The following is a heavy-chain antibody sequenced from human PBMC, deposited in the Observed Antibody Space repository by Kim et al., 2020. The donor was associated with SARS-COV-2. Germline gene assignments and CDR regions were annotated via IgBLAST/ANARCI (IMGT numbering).Heavy chain of an antibody. CDR3: ARRTVEDSSSSFLDY. V-gene: IGHV1-69*13. Sequence: SVKVSCKASGCIFSSYAISWVGQAPGQGLEWMGWIIPFLGTANYAQKFQGRLTITVDESTSTAYMELSSLRSDDTAVYYCARRTVEDSSSSFLDYWGQG. CDR2: IIPFLGTA. CDR1: GCIFSSYA. D-gene: IGHD6-6*01. J-gene: IGHJ4*02.